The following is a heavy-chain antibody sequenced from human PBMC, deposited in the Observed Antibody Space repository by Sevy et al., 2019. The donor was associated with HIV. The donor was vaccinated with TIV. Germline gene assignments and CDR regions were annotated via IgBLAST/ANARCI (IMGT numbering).Heavy chain of an antibody. CDR1: GFTFSDYW. Sequence: GGSLRLSCASSGFTFSDYWMTWVRQAPEKGLEWVANIKQDGSEKYYVDSVKGRFTISRDNAKNSLYLQMTSLRADDTALYYCARGQLVQDYWGQRTLVTDSS. CDR3: ARGQLVQDY. CDR2: IKQDGSEK. D-gene: IGHD1-1*01. V-gene: IGHV3-7*01. J-gene: IGHJ4*02.